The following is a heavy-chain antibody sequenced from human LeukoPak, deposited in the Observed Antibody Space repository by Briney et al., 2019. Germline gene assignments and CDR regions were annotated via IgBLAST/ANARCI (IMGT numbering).Heavy chain of an antibody. V-gene: IGHV4-39*01. Sequence: SETLSLICTVSGGSISSTNYYWAWIRQPPGKGLEWIGSIYYSGHSYYSPSLKSRVTMSVDTSKKQFSLKLSSVTAADTALYYCARRSREGYLEYFDFWGQGILVTVSS. CDR2: IYYSGHS. D-gene: IGHD1-26*01. CDR3: ARRSREGYLEYFDF. J-gene: IGHJ4*02. CDR1: GGSISSTNYY.